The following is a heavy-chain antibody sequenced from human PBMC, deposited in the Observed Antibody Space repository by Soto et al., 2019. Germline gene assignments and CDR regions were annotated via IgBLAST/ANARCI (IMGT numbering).Heavy chain of an antibody. CDR3: AAMHYNFWSGSVDY. J-gene: IGHJ4*02. CDR2: ITGTSAFT. Sequence: GGSLRLSCAASGFIFSDFQLNWVLQAPGRGLEWLSSITGTSAFTHYADSIEGRFTISRDNSNKTLFLNMNSLRAEDTAVYYCAAMHYNFWSGSVDYWGQGIEVTVSS. V-gene: IGHV3-23*01. D-gene: IGHD3-3*01. CDR1: GFIFSDFQ.